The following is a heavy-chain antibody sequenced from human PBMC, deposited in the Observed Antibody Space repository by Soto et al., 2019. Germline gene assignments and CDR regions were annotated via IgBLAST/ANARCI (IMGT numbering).Heavy chain of an antibody. CDR3: ASSGNYYYMDV. CDR1: GGSISSTNYY. V-gene: IGHV4-39*01. Sequence: QVQLQESGPGLVKPSETLSLTCTVSGGSISSTNYYWGWIRQPPGKGLEWIGSIYYSGSTYYNPSLKSRVTMAVDTSKNQLSLKLSSVTAADTAVYYCASSGNYYYMDVWGKGTTVTVSS. J-gene: IGHJ6*03. D-gene: IGHD1-1*01. CDR2: IYYSGST.